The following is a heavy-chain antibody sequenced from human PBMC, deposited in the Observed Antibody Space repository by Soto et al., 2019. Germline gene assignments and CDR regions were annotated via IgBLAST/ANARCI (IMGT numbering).Heavy chain of an antibody. V-gene: IGHV1-69*02. CDR1: GGTFSSYT. CDR2: IIPILGIA. CDR3: ARGYSSGWYLEYFQH. Sequence: QVQLVQAGAEGKKPGASGKVSCKASGGTFSSYTISWVRQAPGQGLEWMGRIIPILGIANYAQKFQGRVTITADKSTSTAYMELSSLRSEDTAVYYCARGYSSGWYLEYFQHWGQGTLVTVSS. J-gene: IGHJ1*01. D-gene: IGHD6-19*01.